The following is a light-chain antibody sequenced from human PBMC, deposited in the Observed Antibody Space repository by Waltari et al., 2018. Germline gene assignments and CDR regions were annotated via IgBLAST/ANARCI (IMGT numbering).Light chain of an antibody. V-gene: IGKV3-20*01. CDR2: HAS. CDR1: QSIGIY. J-gene: IGKJ1*01. Sequence: EIVLTQSPGTLSLSPGERATLSCRASQSIGIYLAWYQQKPGQAPRLLIYHASSRATGIPDRFSGSGSGTDFNLTISRLEPEDFAVYYCQKYESLPATFGQGTKVEIK. CDR3: QKYESLPAT.